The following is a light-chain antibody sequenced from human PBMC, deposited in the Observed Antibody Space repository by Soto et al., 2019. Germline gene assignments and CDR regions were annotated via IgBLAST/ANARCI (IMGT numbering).Light chain of an antibody. Sequence: QSALTQPPSASGSPGQSVTISCTGTSSDVGGYNYVSWYQQHPGKAPKLMIYEVSKRPSGVPDRFSGSKSGNTASLTVSGLQAEDEAAYYCSSYAGSNLGVFGGGTTLTVL. J-gene: IGLJ2*01. CDR1: SSDVGGYNY. V-gene: IGLV2-8*01. CDR2: EVS. CDR3: SSYAGSNLGV.